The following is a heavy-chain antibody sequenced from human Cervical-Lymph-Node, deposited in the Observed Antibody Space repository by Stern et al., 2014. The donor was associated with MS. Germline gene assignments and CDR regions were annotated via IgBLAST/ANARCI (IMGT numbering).Heavy chain of an antibody. CDR2: IYHSGSA. CDR1: GDSITNYY. V-gene: IGHV4-59*01. D-gene: IGHD3-9*01. Sequence: QLQLQESGPGLVKPSETLSLTCTFSGDSITNYYWTWIRQPPGKGLEWIGYIYHSGSANHNPSLESRVTISVDTSKNQFSLKLSSVTAADTAVYYCARVRHFDILTGYYGIFDYWGQGTLVTVSS. CDR3: ARVRHFDILTGYYGIFDY. J-gene: IGHJ4*02.